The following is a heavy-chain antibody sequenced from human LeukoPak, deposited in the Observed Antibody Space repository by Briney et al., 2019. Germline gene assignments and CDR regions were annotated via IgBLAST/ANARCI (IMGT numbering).Heavy chain of an antibody. V-gene: IGHV4-59*01. J-gene: IGHJ4*02. CDR2: IYYSGTT. D-gene: IGHD6-19*01. CDR3: ARQGYSSGFYYFDY. Sequence: PSETLSLTCTVSGGSISSYYWSWIRRPPGKGLEWIGYIYYSGTTNYNPSLKSRVTISLDASQNQFSLKLSSVTAADTAVYYCARQGYSSGFYYFDYWGQGTLVTVPS. CDR1: GGSISSYY.